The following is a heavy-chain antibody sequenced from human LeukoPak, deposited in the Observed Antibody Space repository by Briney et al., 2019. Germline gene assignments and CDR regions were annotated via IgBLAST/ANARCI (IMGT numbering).Heavy chain of an antibody. V-gene: IGHV3-30*04. CDR3: ASQGYFDWSYDY. J-gene: IGHJ4*02. CDR2: ISYDGSNK. D-gene: IGHD3-9*01. CDR1: GFTFSSYA. Sequence: GGSLRLSCAASGFTFSSYAMHWVRQAPGKGLEGVAVISYDGSNKYYADSVKGRFTISRDNSKNTLYLQMNSLRAEDTAVYYCASQGYFDWSYDYWGQGTLVTVSS.